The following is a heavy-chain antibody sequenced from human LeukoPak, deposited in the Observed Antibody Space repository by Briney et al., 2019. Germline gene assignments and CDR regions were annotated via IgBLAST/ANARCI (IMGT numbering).Heavy chain of an antibody. CDR3: AKGPIFGVVRFFDY. CDR1: GFTFSSYA. CDR2: ISGSDGIT. Sequence: SGGSLRLSCAASGFTFSSYAMSWVRQAPGKGLEWVSAISGSDGITYYADSMKGRFTISRDNSKNTLYLQMNSLRADDTAVYYCAKGPIFGVVRFFDYWGQGTLVAVSP. D-gene: IGHD3-3*01. J-gene: IGHJ4*02. V-gene: IGHV3-23*01.